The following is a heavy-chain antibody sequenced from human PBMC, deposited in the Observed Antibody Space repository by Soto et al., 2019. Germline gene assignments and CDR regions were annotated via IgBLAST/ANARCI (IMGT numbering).Heavy chain of an antibody. Sequence: EVQLVESGGGLIQPGGSLRLSCAASGFTVGSDYMSWVRQAPGKGLEWVSVIYSGGSTYYADSMKGRFTISRDNSENTLYLQMNSLRAEDTAVYYCARQLWSSAWKNYFDYWGQGTLVTVSS. V-gene: IGHV3-53*01. CDR2: IYSGGST. CDR3: ARQLWSSAWKNYFDY. D-gene: IGHD6-19*01. CDR1: GFTVGSDY. J-gene: IGHJ4*02.